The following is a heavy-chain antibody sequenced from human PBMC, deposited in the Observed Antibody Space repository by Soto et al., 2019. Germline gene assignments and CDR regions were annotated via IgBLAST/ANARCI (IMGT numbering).Heavy chain of an antibody. CDR2: IGWNGGNI. CDR1: GFRFDEYA. D-gene: IGHD2-15*01. J-gene: IGHJ3*01. Sequence: GGSLRLSCVASGFRFDEYAMHWVRQAPGKGLEWVAGIGWNGGNIGYAESVKGRFTIFRDNAKNSLYLQMSSLRTEDTALYYCVKGKNVVETICAFGLWGQGTTVTVSS. V-gene: IGHV3-9*01. CDR3: VKGKNVVETICAFGL.